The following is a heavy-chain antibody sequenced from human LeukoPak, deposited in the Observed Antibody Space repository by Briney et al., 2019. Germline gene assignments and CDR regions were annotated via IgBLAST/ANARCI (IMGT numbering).Heavy chain of an antibody. J-gene: IGHJ4*02. D-gene: IGHD6-19*01. CDR1: GGSIRSSSSY. CDR3: ARRLYSSGWAGDY. Sequence: SETLSLTCTVSGGSIRSSSSYWGWIRQPPGKGLEWIGSIYYSGSTYYNPSLKSRVTISVDTSKNQFSLKLSSVTAADTAVYYCARRLYSSGWAGDYWGQGTLVTVSS. CDR2: IYYSGST. V-gene: IGHV4-39*07.